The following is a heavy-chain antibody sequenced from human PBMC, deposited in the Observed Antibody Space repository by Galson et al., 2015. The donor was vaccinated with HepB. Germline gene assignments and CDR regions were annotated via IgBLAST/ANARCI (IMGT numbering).Heavy chain of an antibody. CDR2: ISWNSGSI. CDR3: AKDIIMRGSLDY. J-gene: IGHJ4*02. Sequence: SLRLSCAASGFTFDDYAMHWVRQAPGKGLEWVSGISWNSGSIGYADSVKGRFTISRDNAKNSLYLQMNSLRAEDTALYYCAKDIIMRGSLDYWGQGTLVTVSS. V-gene: IGHV3-9*01. D-gene: IGHD3-10*01. CDR1: GFTFDDYA.